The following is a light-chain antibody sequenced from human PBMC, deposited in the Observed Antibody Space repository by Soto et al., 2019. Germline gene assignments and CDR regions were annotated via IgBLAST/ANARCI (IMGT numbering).Light chain of an antibody. CDR2: LNT. CDR3: AAWDDNVYV. CDR1: ISNIGRNP. J-gene: IGLJ1*01. Sequence: VLTVPPSSSGGPGQRVIISCSGGISNIGRNPVNWYQKFPGTAPKLLISLNTQRPSGVPDRFSGSKSGTSASLAISGLRSEDEADYYCAAWDDNVYVFGTGTKVTVL. V-gene: IGLV1-44*01.